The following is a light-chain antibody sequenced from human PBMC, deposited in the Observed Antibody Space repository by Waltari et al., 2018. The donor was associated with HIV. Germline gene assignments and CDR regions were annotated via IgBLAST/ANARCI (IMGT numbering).Light chain of an antibody. J-gene: IGLJ2*01. CDR2: EVS. CDR3: TSYITSATPV. V-gene: IGLV2-14*01. Sequence: QSALTQPPSASGSPGQSITISCDLNDYDYFSWYQRDPGKSPKVIIHEVSNRASGLSNRFSGSKAGNTATLTISGLQPEDEADYFCTSYITSATPVFGRGTKVTVL. CDR1: DLNDYDY.